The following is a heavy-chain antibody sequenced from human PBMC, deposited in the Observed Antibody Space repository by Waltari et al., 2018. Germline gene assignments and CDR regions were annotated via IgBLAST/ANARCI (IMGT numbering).Heavy chain of an antibody. CDR3: AKEGAAASGIYYYYGMDV. CDR2: IRGSGGST. CDR1: GFTFSSYA. D-gene: IGHD6-13*01. Sequence: EVQLLESGGGLVQPGGSLRLSCAASGFTFSSYAMSWVRQAPGKGLEGVSAIRGSGGSTYYADSVKGRFTISRDNSKNTLYLQMNSLRAEDTAVYYCAKEGAAASGIYYYYGMDVWGQGTTVTVSS. V-gene: IGHV3-23*01. J-gene: IGHJ6*02.